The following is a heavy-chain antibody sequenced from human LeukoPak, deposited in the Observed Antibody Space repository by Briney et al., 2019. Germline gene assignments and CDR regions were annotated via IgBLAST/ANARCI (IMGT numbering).Heavy chain of an antibody. CDR1: GFTFRNYG. V-gene: IGHV3-30*18. Sequence: GGSLRLSCVVSGFTFRNYGMHWVRQAPGKGLEWVAVVADNGGAKFYADSVKGRFTISRDNSKNTLYLQMNSLRAEDTAVYYCAKEAAWGEWYFDYWGQGTPVTVSS. J-gene: IGHJ4*02. D-gene: IGHD3-10*01. CDR2: VADNGGAK. CDR3: AKEAAWGEWYFDY.